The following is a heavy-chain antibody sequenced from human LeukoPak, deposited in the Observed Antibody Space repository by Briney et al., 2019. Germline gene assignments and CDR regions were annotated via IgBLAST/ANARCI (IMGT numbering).Heavy chain of an antibody. J-gene: IGHJ6*03. CDR2: ISPGSTTI. Sequence: PGQSLRLSCAASGFTFRGHGMNWVRQAPGKGLEWFSYISPGSTTIYYAESVQGRFTVSRDDAKNSLYLQVNSLSAEDTAVYYCARIRGPTVYTYYMDVWGKGTTVTVSS. CDR3: ARIRGPTVYTYYMDV. CDR1: GFTFRGHG. V-gene: IGHV3-48*04. D-gene: IGHD4-17*01.